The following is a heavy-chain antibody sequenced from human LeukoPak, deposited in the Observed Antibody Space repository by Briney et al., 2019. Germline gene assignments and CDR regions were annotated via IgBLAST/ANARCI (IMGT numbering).Heavy chain of an antibody. CDR2: INHSGST. CDR1: GGSFSGYY. CDR3: ARGGHSSGYYYVEGYFQH. V-gene: IGHV4-34*01. J-gene: IGHJ1*01. Sequence: PSGTLSLTCAVYGGSFSGYYWSWIRQPPGKGLEWIGEINHSGSTNYNPSLKSRVTISVDTSKNQFSLKLSSVTAADTAVYYCARGGHSSGYYYVEGYFQHWGQGTLVTVSS. D-gene: IGHD3-22*01.